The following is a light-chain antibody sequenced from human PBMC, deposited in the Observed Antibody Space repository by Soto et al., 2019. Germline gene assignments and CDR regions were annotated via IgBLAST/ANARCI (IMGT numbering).Light chain of an antibody. V-gene: IGLV4-69*01. J-gene: IGLJ2*01. CDR1: SGHISYA. CDR3: QTWGRGLRQ. CDR2: LNSDGSH. Sequence: QPVLTQSPSASASLGASVKLTCTLSSGHISYAIAWHQQQPEKGPRYLMKLNSDGSHSKGDGIPDRFSGSSAGAGRYRTISRLQSGDEADDTCQTWGRGLRQLGGGTTLPAL.